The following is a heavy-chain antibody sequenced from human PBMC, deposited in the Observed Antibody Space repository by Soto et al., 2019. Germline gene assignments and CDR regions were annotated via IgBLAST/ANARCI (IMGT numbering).Heavy chain of an antibody. Sequence: GGSLRLSCAAFGFTFSSYGMHWVRQAPGKGLEWVAVIWYDGSNKYYADSVKGRFTISRDNSKNTLYLQMNSLRAEDTAVYYCARGQEITFGGVIVKRALDYWGQGTLVTVSS. CDR3: ARGQEITFGGVIVKRALDY. CDR2: IWYDGSNK. CDR1: GFTFSSYG. J-gene: IGHJ4*02. V-gene: IGHV3-33*01. D-gene: IGHD3-16*02.